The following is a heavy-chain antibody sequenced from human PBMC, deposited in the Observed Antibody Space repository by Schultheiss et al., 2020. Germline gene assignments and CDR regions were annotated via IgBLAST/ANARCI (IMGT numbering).Heavy chain of an antibody. J-gene: IGHJ6*02. D-gene: IGHD6-13*01. CDR1: GGSISSGSYY. CDR2: IYTSGST. CDR3: ARGGSSWYLYYYYGMDV. Sequence: SATLSLTCTVSGGSISSGSYYWSWIRQPAGKGLEWIGRIYTSGSTNYNPSLKSRVTISVDTSKNQFSLKLSSVTAADTAVYYCARGGSSWYLYYYYGMDVWGQGTTVT. V-gene: IGHV4-61*02.